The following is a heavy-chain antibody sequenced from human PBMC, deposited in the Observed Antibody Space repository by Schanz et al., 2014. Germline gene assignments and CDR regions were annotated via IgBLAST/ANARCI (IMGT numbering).Heavy chain of an antibody. V-gene: IGHV3-15*01. CDR1: GFTLSNAW. CDR3: TSAVRATFGYFAY. D-gene: IGHD2-15*01. CDR2: IKSKTDGGTT. J-gene: IGHJ4*02. Sequence: EVHLEESGGGLVKPGGSLRLSCAASGFTLSNAWMSWVRQAPGKGVEWVGRIKSKTDGGTTDFAAPVKGRFSISRDDSKNTLYLQMNSLKTEDTAVYYCTSAVRATFGYFAYWGQGALLVTVSS.